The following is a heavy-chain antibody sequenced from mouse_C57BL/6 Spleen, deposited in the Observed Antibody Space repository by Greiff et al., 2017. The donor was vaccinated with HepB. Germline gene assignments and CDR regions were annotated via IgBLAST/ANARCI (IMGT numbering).Heavy chain of an antibody. CDR1: GYTFTSYW. CDR2: IDPSDSYT. D-gene: IGHD1-1*01. CDR3: ASSSSSYAMDY. J-gene: IGHJ4*01. V-gene: IGHV1-59*01. Sequence: QVQLKQPGAELVRPGTSVKLSCKASGYTFTSYWMHWVKQRPGQGLEWIGVIDPSDSYTNYNQKFKGKATLTVDTSSSTAYMQLSSLTSEDSAVYYCASSSSSYAMDYWGQGTSVTVSS.